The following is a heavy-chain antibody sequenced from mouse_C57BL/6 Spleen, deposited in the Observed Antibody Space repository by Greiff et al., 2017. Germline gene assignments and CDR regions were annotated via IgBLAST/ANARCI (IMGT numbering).Heavy chain of an antibody. J-gene: IGHJ4*01. CDR3: ASGIYYDGSSYRNAMDY. D-gene: IGHD1-1*01. Sequence: EVQLQESGPGLVKPSQSLSLTCSVTGYSITSGYYWNWIRQFPGNKLEWMGYISYDGSNNYNPSLKNRISITRDTSKNQFFLKLNSVTTKDTATYYCASGIYYDGSSYRNAMDYWGQGTSVTVSS. CDR1: GYSITSGYY. V-gene: IGHV3-6*01. CDR2: ISYDGSN.